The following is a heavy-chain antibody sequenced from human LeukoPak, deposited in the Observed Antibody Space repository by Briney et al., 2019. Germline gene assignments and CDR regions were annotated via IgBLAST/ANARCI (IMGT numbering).Heavy chain of an antibody. CDR2: IYYSGST. J-gene: IGHJ4*02. V-gene: IGHV4-30-4*01. CDR3: ASGIQGTGNNY. Sequence: SGTLSLTCTVSGGSISSGDYYWSWIRQPPGKGLEWIGHIYYSGSTYYNPSLKSRVTISVDTSKNQFSLKLSSVTAADTAVYYCASGIQGTGNNYWGQGTLVTVSS. D-gene: IGHD3/OR15-3a*01. CDR1: GGSISSGDYY.